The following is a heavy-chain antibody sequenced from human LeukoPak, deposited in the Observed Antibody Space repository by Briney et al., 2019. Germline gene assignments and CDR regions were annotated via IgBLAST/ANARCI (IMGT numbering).Heavy chain of an antibody. Sequence: KPSETLSLTCSVSAYSIGSGYSWGWIRQPPGKGLEWIGSIYHSGSTYHNPSLRSRVTISVDTSKNQFSLKLSSVTAADTAVYYCARGYVEMATFDYWGQGTLVTVSS. D-gene: IGHD5-24*01. CDR3: ARGYVEMATFDY. J-gene: IGHJ4*02. CDR1: AYSIGSGYS. V-gene: IGHV4-38-2*02. CDR2: IYHSGST.